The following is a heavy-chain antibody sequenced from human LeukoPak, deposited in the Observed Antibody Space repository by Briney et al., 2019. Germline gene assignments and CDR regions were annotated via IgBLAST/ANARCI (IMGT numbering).Heavy chain of an antibody. V-gene: IGHV1-69*13. Sequence: ASVKVSCKASGGTFSSYAISWVRQAPGQGLEWMGGIIPIFGTANYAQKFQGRVTITADESTSTAYMELSSLRSEDTAVYYCASSPTYYYGSGSYYNPIDYWGQGTLVTVSS. D-gene: IGHD3-10*01. CDR3: ASSPTYYYGSGSYYNPIDY. CDR1: GGTFSSYA. J-gene: IGHJ4*02. CDR2: IIPIFGTA.